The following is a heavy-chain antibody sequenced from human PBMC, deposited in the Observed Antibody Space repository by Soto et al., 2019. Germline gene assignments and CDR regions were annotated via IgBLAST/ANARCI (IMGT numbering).Heavy chain of an antibody. D-gene: IGHD3-3*01. CDR1: GITFSNAW. V-gene: IGHV3-74*01. Sequence: GGSLRLSCTTSGITFSNAWMSWVRQAPGKGLVWVSRISPDGTTTYYADSVKGRFTISRDNAKNTLYLQMNGLRADDTAVYYCSRGRSPYYGYFDPWGPGTLVTVSS. CDR3: SRGRSPYYGYFDP. J-gene: IGHJ5*02. CDR2: ISPDGTTT.